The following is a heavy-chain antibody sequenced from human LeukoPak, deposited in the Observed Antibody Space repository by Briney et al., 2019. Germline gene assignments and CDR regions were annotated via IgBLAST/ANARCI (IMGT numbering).Heavy chain of an antibody. Sequence: SETLSLTCTVSGDSLNTYYWTWIRQTPGKELEWIGFVASSGTSNYNPSLKSRVSISIDTSKNQFSLALTSVTPADTAVYYCARVVRGMVTSNWFDPWGQGTLVSVSS. CDR1: GDSLNTYY. CDR3: ARVVRGMVTSNWFDP. D-gene: IGHD2-21*02. V-gene: IGHV4-59*01. CDR2: VASSGTS. J-gene: IGHJ5*02.